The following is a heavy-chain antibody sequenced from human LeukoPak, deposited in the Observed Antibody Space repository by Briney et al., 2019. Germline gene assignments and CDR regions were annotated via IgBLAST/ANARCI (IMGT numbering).Heavy chain of an antibody. CDR1: GGSISSYY. J-gene: IGHJ6*03. D-gene: IGHD4-17*01. V-gene: IGHV4-4*07. CDR2: IYTSGST. Sequence: SETLSLTCTVSGGSISSYYWSWTRQPAGKGLEWIGRIYTSGSTNYNPSLKSRVTMSVDTSKNQFSLNLSSVTAADTAVYYCASLTTVTAAYYYNYHMDVWGKGTTVTVSS. CDR3: ASLTTVTAAYYYNYHMDV.